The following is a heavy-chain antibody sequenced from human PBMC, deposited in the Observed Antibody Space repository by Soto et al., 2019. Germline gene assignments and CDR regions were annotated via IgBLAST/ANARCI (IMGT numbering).Heavy chain of an antibody. CDR3: ARSPRSSPYFDY. CDR2: IYPGDHET. V-gene: IGHV5-51*01. J-gene: IGHJ4*02. D-gene: IGHD6-13*01. CDR1: GYTFSHFW. Sequence: GESLTISCRCSGYTFSHFWIGWVRQLPGKGLEWMGIIYPGDHETRYSPSFHGKVTISADKSINTAYLQWNSLEASDTAFYFCARSPRSSPYFDYWGQGALVTVSS.